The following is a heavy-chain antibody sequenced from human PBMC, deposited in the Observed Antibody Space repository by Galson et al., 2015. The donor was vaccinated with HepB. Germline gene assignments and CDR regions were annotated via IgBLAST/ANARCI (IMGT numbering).Heavy chain of an antibody. D-gene: IGHD1-14*01. CDR2: IYYSGST. CDR1: GGSISTYF. CDR3: ARHRPGLVDSYAFDI. V-gene: IGHV4-59*08. Sequence: ETLSLTCTVSGGSISTYFWSWIRQPPGKGLEWIGYIYYSGSTNYNPSLKSRVTTSGDTFKHQFSLGLSSVTAADTAVYYCARHRPGLVDSYAFDIWGQGTMVTVS. J-gene: IGHJ3*02.